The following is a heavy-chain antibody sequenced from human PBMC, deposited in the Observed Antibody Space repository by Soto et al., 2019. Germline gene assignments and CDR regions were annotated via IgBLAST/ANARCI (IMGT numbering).Heavy chain of an antibody. CDR3: ARDRRFYDSGSYDIANDAFDG. Sequence: SGRVSCTVAGEAFAGYHMRWMRHQPGEELASLGWINPNSGGTNYAQKFQGRVTMTRDTSISTAYMEVSRLRSDDTGVYYCARDRRFYDSGSYDIANDAFDGWCQGTMVPVS. D-gene: IGHD3-22*01. J-gene: IGHJ3*01. CDR2: INPNSGGT. V-gene: IGHV1-2*02. CDR1: GEAFAGYH.